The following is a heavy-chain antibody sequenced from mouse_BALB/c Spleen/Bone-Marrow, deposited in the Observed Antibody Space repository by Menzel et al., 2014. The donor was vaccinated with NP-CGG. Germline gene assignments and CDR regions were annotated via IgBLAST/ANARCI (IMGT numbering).Heavy chain of an antibody. CDR1: GFNIKDTY. Sequence: EVQLQQSGAELVKPGASVKLSCTASGFNIKDTYMHWVKQRPEQGLEWIGRIDPANGNTKYDPKFQGKATITADTSSNTAYLQLSSLTSEDTAVYYCARRGHGFAWFAYWGQGTLVTVSA. V-gene: IGHV14-3*02. CDR2: IDPANGNT. J-gene: IGHJ3*01. CDR3: ARRGHGFAWFAY. D-gene: IGHD1-2*01.